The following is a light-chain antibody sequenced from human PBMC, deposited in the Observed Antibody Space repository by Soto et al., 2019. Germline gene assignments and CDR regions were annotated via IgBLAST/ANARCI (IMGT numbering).Light chain of an antibody. CDR3: QQYGSSQT. V-gene: IGKV3-20*01. J-gene: IGKJ1*01. CDR1: QSVSSSY. CDR2: GAS. Sequence: IVFAQSPSTLSLSPGERATLSCRASQSVSSSYLAWYQQKPGQAPRLLIYGASSRATGIPDRFSGSGSGTDFTLTISRLEPEDFAVYYCQQYGSSQTFGQGTKVDIK.